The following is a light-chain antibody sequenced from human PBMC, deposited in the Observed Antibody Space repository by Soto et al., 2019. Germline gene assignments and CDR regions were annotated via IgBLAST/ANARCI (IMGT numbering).Light chain of an antibody. CDR2: DAS. CDR1: QTIITS. V-gene: IGKV1-5*01. J-gene: IGKJ4*01. CDR3: QQYNRYAANGIT. Sequence: DIQLTQSPSALSAAIGARVSITCRASQTIITSLALYQQKTGKAPKLLINDASVLQTGVSARFISYASATQFNPTINLVQPDEFATSPFQQYNRYAANGITFGGGTNVGIK.